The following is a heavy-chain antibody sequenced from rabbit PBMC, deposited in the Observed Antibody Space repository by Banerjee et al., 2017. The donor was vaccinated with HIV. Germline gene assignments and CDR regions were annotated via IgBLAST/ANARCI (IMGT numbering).Heavy chain of an antibody. D-gene: IGHD6-1*01. CDR1: GFSFSSNYW. Sequence: EESGGDLVKPEGSLTLTCTASGFSFSSNYWICWVRQAPGKGLEWIACIYAGSSGSTYYASWAKGRFTISKTSSTTVTLQMTSLTAADTATYFCGRMDTAYGYSFKLWGPGTLVTVS. J-gene: IGHJ4*01. CDR3: GRMDTAYGYSFKL. CDR2: IYAGSSGST. V-gene: IGHV1S45*01.